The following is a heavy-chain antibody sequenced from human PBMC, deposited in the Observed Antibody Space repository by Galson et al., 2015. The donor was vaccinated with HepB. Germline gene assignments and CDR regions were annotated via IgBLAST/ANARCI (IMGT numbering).Heavy chain of an antibody. D-gene: IGHD2/OR15-2a*01. J-gene: IGHJ5*02. CDR2: INHSGST. CDR1: GGSFSGFY. CDR3: ARGRQRNSSFWNHSWFDP. V-gene: IGHV4-34*01. Sequence: SETLSLTCAVYGGSFSGFYWSWIRQPPGKGLEWIGEINHSGSTNYNPSLKSRVTISVDTSKNQFSLKLSSVTAADTAVYYCARGRQRNSSFWNHSWFDPWGQGTLVTVSS.